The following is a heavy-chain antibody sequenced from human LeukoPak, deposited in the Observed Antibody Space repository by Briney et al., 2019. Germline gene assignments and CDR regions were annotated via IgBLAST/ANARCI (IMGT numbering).Heavy chain of an antibody. CDR2: ISGNGDNT. CDR3: ASNYDYVWGSYRQGDY. D-gene: IGHD3-16*02. CDR1: GFTFSSYA. V-gene: IGHV3-30*02. Sequence: GGSLRLSCAASGFTFSSYAMHWVRQAPGKGLEWVALISGNGDNTYCADSVKGRFTISRDNSKNTLYLQMNSLRAEDTAVYYCASNYDYVWGSYRQGDYWGQGTLVTVSS. J-gene: IGHJ4*02.